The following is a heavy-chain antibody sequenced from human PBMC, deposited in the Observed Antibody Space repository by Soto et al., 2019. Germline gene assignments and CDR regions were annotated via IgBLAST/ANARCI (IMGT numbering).Heavy chain of an antibody. J-gene: IGHJ6*02. CDR2: ISYDGSNK. CDR3: ARDTGRKRNYGIDV. CDR1: GFTFSSYA. V-gene: IGHV3-30-3*01. Sequence: QVQLVESGGGVVQPGRSLRLSCAASGFTFSSYAMHWVRQAPGKGLEWVAVISYDGSNKYYADSVKGRFTIYRDNSKNALYLQMNSLRPEDTAVYYCARDTGRKRNYGIDVWGQGTTVTVSS. D-gene: IGHD1-26*01.